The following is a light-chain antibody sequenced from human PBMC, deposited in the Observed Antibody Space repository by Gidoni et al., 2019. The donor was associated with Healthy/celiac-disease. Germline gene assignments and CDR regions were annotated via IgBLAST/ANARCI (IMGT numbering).Light chain of an antibody. V-gene: IGLV3-19*01. CDR3: NSRDSSGNHWV. Sequence: SSELTQAPAVSVALGQTVRITCQGDSLRIYYASWYQQKPGQAPVLVIYGKNNRPSGIPDRFSGSSSGNTASLTITGAQAEDEADYYCNSRDSSGNHWVFGGGTKLTVL. J-gene: IGLJ3*02. CDR2: GKN. CDR1: SLRIYY.